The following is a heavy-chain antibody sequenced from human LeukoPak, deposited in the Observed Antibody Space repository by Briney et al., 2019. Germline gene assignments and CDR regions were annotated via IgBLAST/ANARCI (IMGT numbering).Heavy chain of an antibody. V-gene: IGHV4-34*01. D-gene: IGHD2-8*01. CDR1: GGSISSGDYY. J-gene: IGHJ4*02. CDR2: INHSGST. CDR3: ARGRGYCTNGVCSNGGY. Sequence: PSETLSLTCTVSGGSISSGDYYWSWIRQPPGKGLEWIGEINHSGSTNYNPSLKSRVTISVDTSKNQFSLKLSSVTAADTAVYYCARGRGYCTNGVCSNGGYWGQGTLVTVSS.